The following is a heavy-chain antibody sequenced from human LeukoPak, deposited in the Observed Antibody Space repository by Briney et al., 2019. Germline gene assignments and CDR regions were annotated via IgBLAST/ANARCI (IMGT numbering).Heavy chain of an antibody. V-gene: IGHV3-7*01. CDR2: MNPDGSVK. Sequence: GGSLRLSCAASGFTFSSYWMSWVRQAPGKGLEWVGDMNPDGSVKAYVDSVKGRFTMSRDNTENSLYLQMNSLRADDTAIYYCARDPDHGALDYWGQGTLVTVSS. CDR3: ARDPDHGALDY. CDR1: GFTFSSYW. J-gene: IGHJ4*02. D-gene: IGHD3-10*01.